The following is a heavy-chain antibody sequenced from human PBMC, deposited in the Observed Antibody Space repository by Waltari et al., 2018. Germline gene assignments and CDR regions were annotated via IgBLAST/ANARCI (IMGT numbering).Heavy chain of an antibody. CDR2: IYYTGTT. J-gene: IGHJ6*03. D-gene: IGHD3-3*01. CDR1: GGSLTGYS. CDR3: ARGANFWSRFSYWYMDV. V-gene: IGHV4-59*01. Sequence: QVQLQESGPGLVKLSETLSLTCSVSGGSLTGYSWSWIRQSPGMGLEWIGYIYYTGTTNNNPSLKSRVTLSLDTSKTQFSLKLNSVTAADTAVYYCARGANFWSRFSYWYMDVWGKGTPVTISS.